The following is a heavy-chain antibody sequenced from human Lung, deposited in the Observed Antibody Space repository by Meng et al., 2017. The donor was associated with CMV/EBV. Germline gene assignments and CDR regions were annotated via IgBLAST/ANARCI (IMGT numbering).Heavy chain of an antibody. D-gene: IGHD3-3*01. CDR3: ARCFRGGGTQRRFGVFRSSYFFDY. CDR1: GGSFSGYC. J-gene: IGHJ4*02. Sequence: SETXSLTCAVYGGSFSGYCWSWIRQPPGKGLEWIGEINHSGTTNYNPSLESRVTISVDTSKNQFSLKLSSVTAADTAVYYCARCFRGGGTQRRFGVFRSSYFFDYXGLGXLVTVSS. CDR2: INHSGTT. V-gene: IGHV4-34*01.